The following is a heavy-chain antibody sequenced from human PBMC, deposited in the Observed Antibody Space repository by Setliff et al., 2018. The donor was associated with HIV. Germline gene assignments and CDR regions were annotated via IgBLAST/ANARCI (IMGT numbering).Heavy chain of an antibody. CDR2: ISNSSHDI. CDR3: ARWSGRTGGV. CDR1: GTDLNVGY. J-gene: IGHJ4*02. Sequence: GGSLRLSCVASGTDLNVGYMSWIRQAPGKGPEWVSYISNSSHDIAYLDSVKGRFTISRDNAKNSLYLQMSNLRVDDTAVYYCARWSGRTGGVWGQGTLVTVSS. V-gene: IGHV3-11*01. D-gene: IGHD3-10*01.